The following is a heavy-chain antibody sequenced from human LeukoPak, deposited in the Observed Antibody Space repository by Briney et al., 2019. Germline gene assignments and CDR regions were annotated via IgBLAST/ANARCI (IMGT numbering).Heavy chain of an antibody. CDR1: GFTFSSYG. V-gene: IGHV3-23*01. CDR2: ISGSGGST. D-gene: IGHD4-23*01. CDR3: ASTGVRKYYFDY. Sequence: GGSLRLSCAASGFTFSSYGMSWVRQAPGKGLEWVSAISGSGGSTYYADSVKGRFTISRDNSKNTLYLQMNSLRAEDTAVYYCASTGVRKYYFDYWGQGTLVTVSS. J-gene: IGHJ4*02.